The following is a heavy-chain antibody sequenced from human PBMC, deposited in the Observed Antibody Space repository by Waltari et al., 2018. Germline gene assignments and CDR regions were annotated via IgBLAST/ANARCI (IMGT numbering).Heavy chain of an antibody. D-gene: IGHD3-3*01. V-gene: IGHV4-59*01. CDR3: ASGTFYPFWSGYYSGWFDS. Sequence: QVQLQESGPGLVKPSETLSLTCTVSGGSITNYPWSWIRQPPGKGLEWIGFIYYSGSSSYNPSLKSRVTISVDTSKNQFSLKLSSVTPADTAVYYCASGTFYPFWSGYYSGWFDSWGQGTQVTVSS. CDR2: IYYSGSS. J-gene: IGHJ5*01. CDR1: GGSITNYP.